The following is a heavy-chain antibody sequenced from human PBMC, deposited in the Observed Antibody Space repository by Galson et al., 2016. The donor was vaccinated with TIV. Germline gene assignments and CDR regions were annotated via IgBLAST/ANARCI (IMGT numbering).Heavy chain of an antibody. D-gene: IGHD5-12*01. J-gene: IGHJ4*02. CDR2: ISAGATNK. CDR3: AKDRGSYEAFDY. V-gene: IGHV3-23*01. Sequence: SLRLSCAATGFRFYEFEMSWVRQAPGKGLEWVSAISAGATNKYYADSVKGRFTVSRDNSDNTLFLHTDRLKVEDTAMYYCAKDRGSYEAFDYWGQGVLVTVSS. CDR1: GFRFYEFE.